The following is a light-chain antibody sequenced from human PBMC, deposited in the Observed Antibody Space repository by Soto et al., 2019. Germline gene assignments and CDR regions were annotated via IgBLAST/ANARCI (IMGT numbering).Light chain of an antibody. CDR2: GAS. Sequence: EILMTQSPATLSVSPGEGLTLSCRASQSISRTLAWYQQRPGQAPRLLIYGASSRATGIPDRFSGSGSGTDFTLTISRLEPEDFAVYYCQQYGSSPPVTFGGGTKVDIK. V-gene: IGKV3-20*01. CDR3: QQYGSSPPVT. J-gene: IGKJ4*01. CDR1: QSISRT.